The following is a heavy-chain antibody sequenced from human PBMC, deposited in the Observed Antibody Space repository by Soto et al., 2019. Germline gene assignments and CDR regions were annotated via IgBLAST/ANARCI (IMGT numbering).Heavy chain of an antibody. CDR2: ISAYNGNT. V-gene: IGHV1-18*01. J-gene: IGHJ4*02. D-gene: IGHD1-26*01. CDR3: ARDLGGSYYAPVDY. CDR1: GYTFTSYG. Sequence: QVQLVQSGAEVKKPGASVKVSCKASGYTFTSYGISWVRQAPGQGLEWMGWISAYNGNTKYAQKLQGRVTTTTDTSTSTAYMELRSLRSGDTAVYYCARDLGGSYYAPVDYWGQGTLVTVSS.